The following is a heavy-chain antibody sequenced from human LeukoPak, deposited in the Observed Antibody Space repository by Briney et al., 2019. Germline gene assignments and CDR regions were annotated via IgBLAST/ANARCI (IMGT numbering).Heavy chain of an antibody. CDR1: GFTFSSYE. CDR3: ARASSGWYWD. J-gene: IGHJ4*02. Sequence: PGGSLRLSCAASGFTFSSYEMNWVRQAPGKGLEWVSYISSSGSTIYYADSVKGRFTISRDNAKNSLYLQMNSLRAEDTAVYYCARASSGWYWDWGQGTLVTVSS. D-gene: IGHD6-19*01. V-gene: IGHV3-48*03. CDR2: ISSSGSTI.